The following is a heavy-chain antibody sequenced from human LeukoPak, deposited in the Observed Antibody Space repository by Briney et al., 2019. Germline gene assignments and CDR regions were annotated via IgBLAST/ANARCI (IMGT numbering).Heavy chain of an antibody. J-gene: IGHJ6*03. V-gene: IGHV3-30*02. CDR1: GFTFSTYG. CDR3: AKDPSALCSGDCYIQGYMDV. D-gene: IGHD2-21*01. Sequence: GGSLRLSCAASGFTFSTYGMHWVRQAPGKGLEWVAFIRYDGSNKYYADSVKGRFTISRDNSKNTLYLKMNTLRAEDTAVYYCAKDPSALCSGDCYIQGYMDVWGKGTTVTVSS. CDR2: IRYDGSNK.